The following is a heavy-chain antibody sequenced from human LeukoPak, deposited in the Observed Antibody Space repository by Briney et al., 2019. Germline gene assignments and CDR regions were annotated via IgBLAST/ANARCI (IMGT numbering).Heavy chain of an antibody. CDR1: GFTFSSYG. J-gene: IGHJ4*02. V-gene: IGHV3-21*05. CDR2: ISTSSSYI. D-gene: IGHD1-26*01. CDR3: ARVFSGTYLNYHHFDY. Sequence: GGSLRLSCAASGFTFSSYGMTWVRQAPGKGLEWVSYISTSSSYIYYADSVKGRFTVSRNNAKNSLYLQMDSLRAEDTAVYYCARVFSGTYLNYHHFDYWGQGTLVTVSS.